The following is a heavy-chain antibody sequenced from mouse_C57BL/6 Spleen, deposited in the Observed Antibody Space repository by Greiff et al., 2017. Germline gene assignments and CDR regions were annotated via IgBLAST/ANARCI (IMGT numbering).Heavy chain of an antibody. Sequence: EVQLVASGGGLVKPGGSLKLSCAASGFTFSDYGMHWVRQAPEKGLEWVAYISSGSSTIYYADTVKGRFTISRDNAKNTLFLQMTSLRSEDTAMYYCARDYGSSFYFDYWGQGTTLTVSS. V-gene: IGHV5-17*01. CDR1: GFTFSDYG. D-gene: IGHD1-1*01. J-gene: IGHJ2*01. CDR3: ARDYGSSFYFDY. CDR2: ISSGSSTI.